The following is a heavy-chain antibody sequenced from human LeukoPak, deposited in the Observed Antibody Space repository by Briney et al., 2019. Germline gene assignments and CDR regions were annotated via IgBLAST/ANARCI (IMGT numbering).Heavy chain of an antibody. D-gene: IGHD3-22*01. J-gene: IGHJ4*02. CDR1: GYSFTNYW. Sequence: GESLKISCKASGYSFTNYWIGWVRQMPGKGLEWMGIIYPGDSATRYSPSFQGQVTISAVKSINPAYLQWSSLKASDTAVYFCARHSGTYYHSTGYIPADYWGPGTLVTVSS. V-gene: IGHV5-51*01. CDR2: IYPGDSAT. CDR3: ARHSGTYYHSTGYIPADY.